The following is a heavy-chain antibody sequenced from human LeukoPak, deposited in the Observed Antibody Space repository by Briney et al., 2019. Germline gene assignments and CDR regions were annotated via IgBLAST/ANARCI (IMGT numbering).Heavy chain of an antibody. J-gene: IGHJ4*02. CDR2: ISWDGGST. Sequence: GGSLRLSCAASGFTFDDYTMHWVRQAQGQGLEWVSLISWDGGSTYYSDSLKGRFTITRDNTKNSLYLQMNSLRTEDTALYYCARAGYDFWSGYFFDYWGQGTLVTVSS. CDR3: ARAGYDFWSGYFFDY. V-gene: IGHV3-43*01. D-gene: IGHD3-3*01. CDR1: GFTFDDYT.